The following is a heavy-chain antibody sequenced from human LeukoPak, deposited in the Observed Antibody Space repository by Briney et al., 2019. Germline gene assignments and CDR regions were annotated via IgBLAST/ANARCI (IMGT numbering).Heavy chain of an antibody. CDR3: ARHEEMITFGGVIASYYFDY. CDR2: IYYSGST. CDR1: GGSISSSSYY. J-gene: IGHJ4*02. D-gene: IGHD3-16*02. Sequence: SETLSLTCTVSGGSISSSSYYWGWIRQPPGKGLEWIGSIYYSGSTYYNPSLKSQVTISVDTSKNQFSLKLSSVTAADTAVYYCARHEEMITFGGVIASYYFDYWGQGTLVTVSS. V-gene: IGHV4-39*01.